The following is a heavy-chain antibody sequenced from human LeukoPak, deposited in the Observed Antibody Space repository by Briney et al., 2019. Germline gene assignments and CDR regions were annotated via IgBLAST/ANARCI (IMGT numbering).Heavy chain of an antibody. CDR2: ISGSGGST. D-gene: IGHD3-3*01. J-gene: IGHJ6*02. V-gene: IGHV3-23*01. CDR1: GFTFSSYA. Sequence: PGGSLRLSCAASGFTFSSYAMSWVRQAPGKGLEWVSAISGSGGSTYYADSVKGRFTISRDNSKNTLYLQMNSLRAEDTAVYYCAKSGDYDFWRGYYAGMDVWGQGTTVTVSS. CDR3: AKSGDYDFWRGYYAGMDV.